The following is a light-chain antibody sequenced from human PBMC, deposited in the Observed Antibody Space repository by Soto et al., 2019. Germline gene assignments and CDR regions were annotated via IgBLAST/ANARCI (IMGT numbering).Light chain of an antibody. J-gene: IGKJ5*01. CDR2: DAS. Sequence: EVMLTQSPGTLSLSPGERATLSCRASQSVSSNYLAWFQQKPGQAPRLLIYDASNRATGIPARFSGSGSGTDFTLTISSLEPEDFAVYYCQQRNNWPITFAQGTRLAIK. V-gene: IGKV3-11*01. CDR1: QSVSSNY. CDR3: QQRNNWPIT.